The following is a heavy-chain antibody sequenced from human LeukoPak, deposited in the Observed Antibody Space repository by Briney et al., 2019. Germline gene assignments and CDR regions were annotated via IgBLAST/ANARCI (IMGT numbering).Heavy chain of an antibody. J-gene: IGHJ4*02. CDR1: GVSTSTYY. D-gene: IGHD3-22*01. CDR3: ARWYYDSSGFRYFDY. CDR2: IDYSGNT. Sequence: SETLSLTCTVSGVSTSTYYWTWIRQPPGKGLEWIGNIDYSGNTKYNPSLKSRVTISVDTSKSQFSLKLSSVTAADTAVYYCARWYYDSSGFRYFDYWGQGTLVTVSS. V-gene: IGHV4-59*01.